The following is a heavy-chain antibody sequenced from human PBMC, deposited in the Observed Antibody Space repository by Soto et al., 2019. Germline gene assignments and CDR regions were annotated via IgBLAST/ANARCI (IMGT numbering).Heavy chain of an antibody. CDR1: GFTFSSYE. CDR2: ISSSGSTI. J-gene: IGHJ4*02. D-gene: IGHD6-6*01. V-gene: IGHV3-48*03. Sequence: LRLSCAASGFTFSSYEMNWVRQAPGKGLEWVSYISSSGSTIYYADSVKGRFTISRDNAKNSLYLQMNSLRAEDTAVYYCAREFYSSSSASSSYFDYWGQGTLVTVSS. CDR3: AREFYSSSSASSSYFDY.